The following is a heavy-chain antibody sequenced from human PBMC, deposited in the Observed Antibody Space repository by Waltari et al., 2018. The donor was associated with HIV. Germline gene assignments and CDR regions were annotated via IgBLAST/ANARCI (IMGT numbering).Heavy chain of an antibody. CDR1: GFTFSSYA. CDR2: SSGSGGST. V-gene: IGHV3-23*01. D-gene: IGHD4-17*01. Sequence: EVQLLESGGGLVQPGGSLRLSCAASGFTFSSYAMSWVRQAPGKGVEWVSASSGSGGSTYYADSVKGRFTISRDNSKNTLYLQMNSLRAEDTAVYYCAKGMTTVTTPFDYWGQGTLVTVSS. J-gene: IGHJ4*02. CDR3: AKGMTTVTTPFDY.